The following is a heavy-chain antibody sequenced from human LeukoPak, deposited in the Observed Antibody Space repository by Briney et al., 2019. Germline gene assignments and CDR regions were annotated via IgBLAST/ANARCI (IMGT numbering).Heavy chain of an antibody. V-gene: IGHV1-3*01. D-gene: IGHD2-15*01. Sequence: GASVKVSCKASGYTFTSYAMHWVRQAPGQRLEWMGWINAGNGNTKYSQKFQGRVTITRDTSASTAYMELSSLRSEDTAVYYCARAPPLGYCSGGSCYSSGWYFDLWGRGTLVTVSS. CDR3: ARAPPLGYCSGGSCYSSGWYFDL. CDR1: GYTFTSYA. CDR2: INAGNGNT. J-gene: IGHJ2*01.